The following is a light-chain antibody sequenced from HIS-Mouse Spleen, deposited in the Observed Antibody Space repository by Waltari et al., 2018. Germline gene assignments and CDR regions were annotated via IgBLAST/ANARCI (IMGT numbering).Light chain of an antibody. CDR2: AAS. V-gene: IGKV1-8*01. Sequence: AIRMTQSPSSLSASTGDRVTITWRASQGISSYLAWYQENPWKAPKLLIYAASNFQNGVPSRFSGSESGTDFTLTISCLQSEDFATYYCQPYYSYPFPFGPGTKVDIK. J-gene: IGKJ3*01. CDR3: QPYYSYPFP. CDR1: QGISSY.